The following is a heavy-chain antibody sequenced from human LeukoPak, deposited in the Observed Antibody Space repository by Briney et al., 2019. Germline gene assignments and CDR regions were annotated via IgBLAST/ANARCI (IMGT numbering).Heavy chain of an antibody. Sequence: SETLSLTCAVYGGSFSGYYWSWIRQPPGKGLEWIGEINHSGSTNYNPSLKSRVTISVDTSKNQFSLKLSSVTAADTAVYYCARWPGYSSSWGDYRGQGTLVTVSS. CDR1: GGSFSGYY. CDR3: ARWPGYSSSWGDY. D-gene: IGHD6-13*01. V-gene: IGHV4-34*01. J-gene: IGHJ4*02. CDR2: INHSGST.